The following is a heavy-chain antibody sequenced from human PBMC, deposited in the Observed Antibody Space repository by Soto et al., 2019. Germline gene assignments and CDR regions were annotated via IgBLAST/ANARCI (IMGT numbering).Heavy chain of an antibody. V-gene: IGHV3-30-3*01. Sequence: GGSLRLSCVASGFTFDTYGIHWVRQAPGKGLQWVALISYEGSNTYYADSVRGRFTISRDNSKNTLYLQINALRPEDTGVYYCARVTPGNNLYYFSGLDVWGQGTSVTDS. CDR2: ISYEGSNT. CDR3: ARVTPGNNLYYFSGLDV. CDR1: GFTFDTYG. J-gene: IGHJ6*02. D-gene: IGHD1-1*01.